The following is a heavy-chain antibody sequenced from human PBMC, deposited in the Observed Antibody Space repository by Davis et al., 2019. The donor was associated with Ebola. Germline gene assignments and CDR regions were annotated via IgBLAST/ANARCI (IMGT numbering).Heavy chain of an antibody. Sequence: SETLSLTCTVSGGSISSSSYYWGWIRQPPGKGLEWIGSMYYSGSTYYNPSLKSRVTISGVTSNDQFSLRLSSVTAADTATYFCARPGPGGSYSFDLWGQGILVTVSS. D-gene: IGHD1-26*01. V-gene: IGHV4-39*01. CDR2: MYYSGST. J-gene: IGHJ4*02. CDR1: GGSISSSSYY. CDR3: ARPGPGGSYSFDL.